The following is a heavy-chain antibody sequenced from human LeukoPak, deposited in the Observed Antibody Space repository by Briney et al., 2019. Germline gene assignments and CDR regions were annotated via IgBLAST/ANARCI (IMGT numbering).Heavy chain of an antibody. CDR3: AREGRQDFDY. Sequence: PGGPLRLSCAASGFTFSSYVMHWVRQAPGKGLEWVAVISYDGSNKYYADSVKGRFTISRDNSKNTLYLQMNSLRAEDTAVYYCAREGRQDFDYWGQGTLVTVSS. J-gene: IGHJ4*02. CDR1: GFTFSSYV. CDR2: ISYDGSNK. V-gene: IGHV3-30*04.